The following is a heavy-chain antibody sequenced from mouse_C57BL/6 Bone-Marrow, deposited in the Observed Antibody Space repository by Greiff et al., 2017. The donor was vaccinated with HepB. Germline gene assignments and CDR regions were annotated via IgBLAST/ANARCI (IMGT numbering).Heavy chain of an antibody. J-gene: IGHJ2*01. CDR1: GYSFTDYN. Sequence: VQLQQSGPEMVKPGASVKITCKASGYSFTDYNMNWVKQSNGKSLEWIGVINPNYGTTSYNQKFKGKATLTVDQSSSTAYMQLNSLTSEDSAVYYCARGEDYGYDGFDYWGQGTTLTVSS. V-gene: IGHV1-39*01. CDR2: INPNYGTT. D-gene: IGHD2-2*01. CDR3: ARGEDYGYDGFDY.